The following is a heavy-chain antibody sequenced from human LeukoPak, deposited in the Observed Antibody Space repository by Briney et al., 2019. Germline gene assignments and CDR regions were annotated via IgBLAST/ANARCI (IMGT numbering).Heavy chain of an antibody. J-gene: IGHJ4*02. CDR1: GGSISSSNW. V-gene: IGHV4-4*02. CDR3: ARAGGYDSSGYYPLPDY. Sequence: SEALSLTCAVSGGSISSSNWWSWVRQPPGKGLEWIGEIYHSGSTNYNPSLKSRVTISVDTSKNQFSLKLSSVTAADTAVYYCARAGGYDSSGYYPLPDYWGQGTLVTVSS. CDR2: IYHSGST. D-gene: IGHD3-22*01.